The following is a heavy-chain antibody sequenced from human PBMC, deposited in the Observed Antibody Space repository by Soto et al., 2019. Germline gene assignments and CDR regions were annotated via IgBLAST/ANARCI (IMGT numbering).Heavy chain of an antibody. J-gene: IGHJ5*01. CDR2: IYHSGST. CDR1: GGSLNSSNW. CDR3: ARGRRANNWLDS. V-gene: IGHV4-4*02. Sequence: PSETLSLPCAVSGGSLNSSNWWRWVRQPPGKGLEWIGEIYHSGSTNYNPSLKSRVTISVDKSKNQFSLKLRSVTAADTAVYYCARGRRANNWLDSWGQGTLVTVST.